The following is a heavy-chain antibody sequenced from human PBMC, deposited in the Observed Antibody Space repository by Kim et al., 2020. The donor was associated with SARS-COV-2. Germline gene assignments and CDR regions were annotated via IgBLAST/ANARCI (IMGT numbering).Heavy chain of an antibody. CDR2: MNPNSGNT. CDR1: GYTFTSYD. D-gene: IGHD5-12*01. Sequence: ASVKVSCKASGYTFTSYDINWVRQATGQGLEWMGWMNPNSGNTGYAQKFQGRVTMTRNTSISTAYMELSSLRSEDTAVYYCARVGSIIVATDEGERNYYYYYYGMDVWGQGTTVTVSS. CDR3: ARVGSIIVATDEGERNYYYYYYGMDV. J-gene: IGHJ6*02. V-gene: IGHV1-8*01.